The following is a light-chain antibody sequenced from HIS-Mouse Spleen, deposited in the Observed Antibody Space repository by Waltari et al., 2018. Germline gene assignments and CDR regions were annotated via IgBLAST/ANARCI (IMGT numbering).Light chain of an antibody. Sequence: QSALTQPRSVYGSPGQSVTISCTATSSDVGRDTYVSWYPQHQGKAPKLMIYDVSKRPSGVPDRFSGSKSGNTASLTISGLQAEDEADYYCCSYAGSYTLVFGGGTKLTVL. CDR2: DVS. CDR3: CSYAGSYTLV. CDR1: SSDVGRDTY. J-gene: IGLJ2*01. V-gene: IGLV2-11*01.